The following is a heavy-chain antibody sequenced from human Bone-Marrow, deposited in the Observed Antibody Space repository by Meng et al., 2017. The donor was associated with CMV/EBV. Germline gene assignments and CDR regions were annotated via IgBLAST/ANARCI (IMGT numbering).Heavy chain of an antibody. CDR1: GGSISSYY. J-gene: IGHJ6*02. CDR3: ASKYYDFWCGYHTGVDV. CDR2: IYYSGST. V-gene: IGHV4-59*01. Sequence: SETLSLTCTVPGGSISSYYWSWSRQPPGKGLEWIGSIYYSGSTNYNPSLKSRVTISVDTSKNQLSLKLSSVTAADTAVYYCASKYYDFWCGYHTGVDVWGQGTTVTVSS. D-gene: IGHD3-3*01.